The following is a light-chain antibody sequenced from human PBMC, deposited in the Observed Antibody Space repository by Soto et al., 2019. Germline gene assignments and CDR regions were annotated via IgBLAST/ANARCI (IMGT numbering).Light chain of an antibody. CDR1: QDIDSW. V-gene: IGKV1-12*01. Sequence: DIQITQSPSSVSSSVGDRVTITCLSSQDIDSWLAWYQQKPGKAPKLLIYAASSLQSGVPSRFSGSGSGTDFTFTIASLHPEDFATYYCQQGSSFPWTFGQGTKVDIK. CDR2: AAS. J-gene: IGKJ1*01. CDR3: QQGSSFPWT.